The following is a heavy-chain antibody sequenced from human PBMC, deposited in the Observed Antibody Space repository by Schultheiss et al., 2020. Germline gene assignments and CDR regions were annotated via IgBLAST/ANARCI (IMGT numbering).Heavy chain of an antibody. D-gene: IGHD3-10*01. CDR2: IYWNDDK. CDR3: AHTITMVRGVISGWFDP. V-gene: IGHV2-5*01. CDR1: GFSLSTSGVG. J-gene: IGHJ5*02. Sequence: SGPTLVKPTQTLTLTCTFSGFSLSTSGVGVGWIRQPPGKALEWLALIYWNDDKRYSPSLKSRLTITKDTSKNQVVLTMTNMDPVDTATYYCAHTITMVRGVISGWFDPWGEGTLVNVSS.